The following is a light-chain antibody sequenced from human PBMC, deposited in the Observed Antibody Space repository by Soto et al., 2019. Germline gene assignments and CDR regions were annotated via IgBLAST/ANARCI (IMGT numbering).Light chain of an antibody. J-gene: IGKJ5*01. CDR1: QSLRSD. CDR2: GAS. V-gene: IGKV3-15*01. Sequence: EIVLTPSPATLSLSPGERATLYCRASQSLRSDLAWYQQKPGQAPRLPIYGASTRATDIPARFSGSGSGTEFTLTISSLQSEDFAVYYCQQYDNWPPTFGQGTRLEIK. CDR3: QQYDNWPPT.